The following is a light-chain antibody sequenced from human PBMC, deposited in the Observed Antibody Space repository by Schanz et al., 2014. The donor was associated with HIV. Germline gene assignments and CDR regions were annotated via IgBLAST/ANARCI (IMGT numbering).Light chain of an antibody. CDR3: QQYGNSPRT. V-gene: IGKV3-11*01. J-gene: IGKJ1*01. CDR1: QSVSTY. Sequence: EIVLTQSPATLSLSPGERATLSCRASQSVSTYLAWYQQKPGQAPRLLIYDASNRATGIPARFSGSGSGTDFTLTISSLEPEDFAVYYCQQYGNSPRTFGQGTKVEI. CDR2: DAS.